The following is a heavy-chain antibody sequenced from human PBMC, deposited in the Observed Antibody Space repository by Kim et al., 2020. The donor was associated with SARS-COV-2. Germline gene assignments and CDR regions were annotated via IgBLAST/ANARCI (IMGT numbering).Heavy chain of an antibody. D-gene: IGHD5-18*01. V-gene: IGHV3-30*04. Sequence: GGSLRLSCAASGFTFSSYAMHWVRQAPGKGLEWVAVISYDGSNKYYADSVKGRFTISRDNSKNTLYLQMNSLRAEDTAVYYCARDTAMVTFYYYYGMAVWGQGTTVTVSS. CDR1: GFTFSSYA. J-gene: IGHJ6*02. CDR3: ARDTAMVTFYYYYGMAV. CDR2: ISYDGSNK.